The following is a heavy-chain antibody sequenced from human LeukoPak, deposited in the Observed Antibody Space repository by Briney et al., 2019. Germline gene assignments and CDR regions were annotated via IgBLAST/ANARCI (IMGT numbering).Heavy chain of an antibody. V-gene: IGHV1-69*06. CDR2: IIPGIGTQ. D-gene: IGHD2-15*01. Sequence: GASVKVSCKASGGTFMFSISWVRQAPGQGLEWMGGIIPGIGTQHSAQRFQGRLTITADTSTSTAYMELSRLTYDDTAVYYCAREQGVLPTHWLDPWGQGTRVTVSS. CDR1: GGTFMFS. CDR3: AREQGVLPTHWLDP. J-gene: IGHJ5*02.